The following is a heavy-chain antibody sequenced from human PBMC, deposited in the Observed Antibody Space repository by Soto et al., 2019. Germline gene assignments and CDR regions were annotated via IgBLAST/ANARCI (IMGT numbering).Heavy chain of an antibody. CDR3: AKDGRSSSWTYYFDY. CDR2: ISGGGGST. J-gene: IGHJ4*02. V-gene: IGHV3-23*01. Sequence: EVQLLESGGGLVQPGGSLRLSCVGSGFTFSNYPMTWVRQAPGKGLEWVSAISGGGGSTYYADSVKGRFTISRDNSKNRLYLQMNSLRADDTAVYSCAKDGRSSSWTYYFDYWGQGSLVTVSS. CDR1: GFTFSNYP. D-gene: IGHD6-13*01.